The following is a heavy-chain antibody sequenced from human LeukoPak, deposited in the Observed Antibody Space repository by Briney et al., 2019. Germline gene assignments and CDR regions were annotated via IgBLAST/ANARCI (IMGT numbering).Heavy chain of an antibody. V-gene: IGHV3-23*01. Sequence: GGSLRLSCAASGFTFSTYTMYWVRHPPGKRLEWVSIIGNNGGGIHYADSVRGRFTISRDNSKNALYLQMNSLRVEDTAVYYCVIDPNWGTHSWGQGVLVTVSS. CDR1: GFTFSTYT. D-gene: IGHD7-27*01. J-gene: IGHJ4*02. CDR3: VIDPNWGTHS. CDR2: IGNNGGGI.